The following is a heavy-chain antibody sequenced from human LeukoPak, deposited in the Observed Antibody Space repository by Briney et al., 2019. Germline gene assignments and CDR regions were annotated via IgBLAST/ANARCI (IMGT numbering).Heavy chain of an antibody. CDR3: ARDPSSGYIDY. Sequence: PGGSLRLSCAASGFTFGSYSMNWVRQAPGKGLEWVSSISSSSSYIYYADSVKGRFTISRDNAKNSLYLQMNSLRAEDTAVYYCARDPSSGYIDYWGQGTLVTVSS. CDR1: GFTFGSYS. D-gene: IGHD3-22*01. V-gene: IGHV3-21*01. CDR2: ISSSSSYI. J-gene: IGHJ4*02.